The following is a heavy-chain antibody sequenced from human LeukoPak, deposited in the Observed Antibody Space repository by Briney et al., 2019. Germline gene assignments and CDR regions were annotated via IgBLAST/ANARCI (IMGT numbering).Heavy chain of an antibody. J-gene: IGHJ3*02. V-gene: IGHV4-34*01. Sequence: SETLSLTCAVYGGSFSGYYWSWIRQPPGKGLEWIGETNHSGGTNYNPSLKSRVTISVDTSKNQFSLKLSSVTAADTAVYYCARGQGSTVTPSAFDIWGQGTMVTVSS. CDR3: ARGQGSTVTPSAFDI. CDR2: TNHSGGT. CDR1: GGSFSGYY. D-gene: IGHD4-17*01.